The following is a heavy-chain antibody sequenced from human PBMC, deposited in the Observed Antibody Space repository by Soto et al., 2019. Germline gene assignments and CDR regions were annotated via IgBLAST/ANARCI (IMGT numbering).Heavy chain of an antibody. Sequence: PSETLSLTCTVSGGSISSYYWSWIRQPPGKGLEWIGYIYYSGSTNYNPSLKSRVTISVDTSKNQFSLTLSSVTAADTAVYYCARTPEYSSSFFYYYMDVWGKGTTVTVS. J-gene: IGHJ6*03. V-gene: IGHV4-59*08. CDR3: ARTPEYSSSFFYYYMDV. CDR1: GGSISSYY. D-gene: IGHD6-6*01. CDR2: IYYSGST.